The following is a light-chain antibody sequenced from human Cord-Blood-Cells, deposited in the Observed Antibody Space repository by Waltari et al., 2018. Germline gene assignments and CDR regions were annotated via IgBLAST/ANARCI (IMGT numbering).Light chain of an antibody. CDR1: SRDVGSYNL. Sequence: QSALTQPASVSWSPGQSITISCTGTSRDVGSYNLVSWYQQHPGKAPKLMIYEGSKRPSGVSNRFSGSKSGNTASLTISGLQAEDEADYYCCSYAGSSTYVFGTGTKVTVL. V-gene: IGLV2-23*01. J-gene: IGLJ1*01. CDR2: EGS. CDR3: CSYAGSSTYV.